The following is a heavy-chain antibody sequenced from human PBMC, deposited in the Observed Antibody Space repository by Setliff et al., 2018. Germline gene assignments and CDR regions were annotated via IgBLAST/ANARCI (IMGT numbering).Heavy chain of an antibody. J-gene: IGHJ6*03. CDR3: AREQWLDPPGYYYMDV. CDR2: IYIGGSV. D-gene: IGHD6-19*01. Sequence: PSETLSLTCTVSGGSISSYYWSWIRQPAGKGLEWIGHIYIGGSVNYNPSLKSRVTMSIDTSKNQLSLKLNSVTAADMAVYYCAREQWLDPPGYYYMDVWAKGTTVTVSS. CDR1: GGSISSYY. V-gene: IGHV4-4*07.